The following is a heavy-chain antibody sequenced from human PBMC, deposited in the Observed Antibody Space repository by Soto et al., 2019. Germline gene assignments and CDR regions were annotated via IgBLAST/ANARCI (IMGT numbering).Heavy chain of an antibody. CDR1: GFTFSSYA. CDR2: INNNDGST. V-gene: IGHV3-23*01. J-gene: IGHJ4*02. CDR3: AKDTPVVMFLFDS. Sequence: GGSLRLSCAASGFTFSSYAMSWVRQAPGKGLEWVLAINNNDGSTYYTDSVKGRFTISSDSSRNTLYLQVNSLRAEDTAVYYCAKDTPVVMFLFDSWGRGTLVTVSS. D-gene: IGHD2-15*01.